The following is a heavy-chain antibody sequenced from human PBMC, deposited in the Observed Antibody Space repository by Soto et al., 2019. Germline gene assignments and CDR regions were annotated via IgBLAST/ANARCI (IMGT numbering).Heavy chain of an antibody. D-gene: IGHD3-9*01. Sequence: SETLSLTCTVSGGSISSYYWSWIRQPPGKGLEWIGYIYYSGSTNYNPSLKSRVTISVDTSKNQFSLKLSSVTAADTAVYYCARASRYYDILTGFNYWGQGTLVTVSS. CDR2: IYYSGST. CDR3: ARASRYYDILTGFNY. V-gene: IGHV4-59*01. J-gene: IGHJ4*02. CDR1: GGSISSYY.